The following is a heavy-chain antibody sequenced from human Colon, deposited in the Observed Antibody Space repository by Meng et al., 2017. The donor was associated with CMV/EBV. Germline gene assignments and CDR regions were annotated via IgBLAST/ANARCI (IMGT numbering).Heavy chain of an antibody. V-gene: IGHV3-30*02. J-gene: IGHJ4*02. CDR2: IRFDGSKQ. Sequence: FVDRGVGVAAPVGHLNHPWVTSGFLFSHYSSQWVRQSPGKGLEWVAHIRFDGSKQFYVQSVKGRFTVSRDNAKNTLYLQMNSLRAEDTAVYYCASRDYWGQGTLVTVSS. CDR3: ASRDY. CDR1: GFLFSHYS.